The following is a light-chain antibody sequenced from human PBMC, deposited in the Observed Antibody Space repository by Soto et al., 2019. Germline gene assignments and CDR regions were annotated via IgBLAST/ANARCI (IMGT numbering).Light chain of an antibody. CDR2: DAS. J-gene: IGKJ5*01. CDR3: QQYDNLLPIT. V-gene: IGKV1-33*01. Sequence: IQLTQSPSSLSASVGDRVTITCQASQDIDKNLNWYQQKPGKAPKLLIYDASSLQTGVPSRFSGSGSATDFTFTISRLQPEDIATYYCQQYDNLLPITFGQGTRLEIK. CDR1: QDIDKN.